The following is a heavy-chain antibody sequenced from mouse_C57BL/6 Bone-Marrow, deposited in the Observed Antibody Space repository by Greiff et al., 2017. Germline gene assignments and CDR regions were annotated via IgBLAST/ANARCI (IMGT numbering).Heavy chain of an antibody. CDR3: ARQGFITTAVVQGDY. V-gene: IGHV5-12*01. Sequence: EVKLVESGGGLVQPGGSLKLSCAASGFTFSDYYMYWVRQTPEKRLEWVAYISNGGGSTYYPDTVKGRFTISRDNAKNTLYLQMSRLKSEDTAMYYCARQGFITTAVVQGDYWGQGTSVTGSS. J-gene: IGHJ4*01. D-gene: IGHD1-1*01. CDR2: ISNGGGST. CDR1: GFTFSDYY.